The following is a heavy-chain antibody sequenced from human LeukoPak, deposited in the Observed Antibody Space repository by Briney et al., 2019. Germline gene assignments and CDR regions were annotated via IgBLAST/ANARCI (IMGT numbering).Heavy chain of an antibody. CDR1: GGSLSGYY. V-gene: IGHV4-34*01. CDR2: INHSGST. J-gene: IGHJ3*02. Sequence: SETLSLTCAVYGGSLSGYYWSWIRQPPGKGLEWIGEINHSGSTNYNPSLKSRVTISVDTSKNQFSLKLSSVTAADTAVYYCAKVVDSNDAFDIWGQGTMVTVSS. CDR3: AKVVDSNDAFDI. D-gene: IGHD2-15*01.